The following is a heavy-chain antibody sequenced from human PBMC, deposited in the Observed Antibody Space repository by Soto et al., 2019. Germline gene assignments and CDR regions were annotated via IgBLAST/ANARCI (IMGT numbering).Heavy chain of an antibody. V-gene: IGHV1-69*13. CDR1: GGTFSSYA. J-gene: IGHJ4*02. CDR3: ARGTPYYDSSGYYPTYFDY. Sequence: SVKVSCKACGGTFSSYAISWVRRAPGQGLEWMGGIIPIFGTANYAQKFQGRVTITADESTSTAYMELSSLRSEDTAVYYCARGTPYYDSSGYYPTYFDYWGQGTLVTVSS. D-gene: IGHD3-22*01. CDR2: IIPIFGTA.